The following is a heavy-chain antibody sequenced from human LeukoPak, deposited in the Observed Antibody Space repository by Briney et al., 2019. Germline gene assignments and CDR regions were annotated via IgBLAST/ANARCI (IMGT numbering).Heavy chain of an antibody. CDR3: ARDLGEPYYYYGMDV. J-gene: IGHJ6*04. D-gene: IGHD3-16*01. CDR2: IFPIFGTA. V-gene: IGHV1-69*13. Sequence: GSSVKVSRKASVGTFSSYAISWVRPAPGQGLEWMGGIFPIFGTANYAQKFQGRVTITADESTSTAYMELSSLRSEDTAVYYCARDLGEPYYYYGMDVWGKGTTVTVSS. CDR1: VGTFSSYA.